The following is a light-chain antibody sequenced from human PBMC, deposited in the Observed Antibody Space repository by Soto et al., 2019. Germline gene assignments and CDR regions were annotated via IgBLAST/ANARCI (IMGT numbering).Light chain of an antibody. CDR3: QPSGSSPST. V-gene: IGKV3-20*01. Sequence: EIVLTQSPGTLSLSPGERATLSCRASQGVSSSYLAWYQQKPGQAPRPLIYGASSRAIGIPDRFSGSGSGTDFTLTISRLEPEDFAVYYCQPSGSSPSTLGQAT. J-gene: IGKJ1*01. CDR2: GAS. CDR1: QGVSSSY.